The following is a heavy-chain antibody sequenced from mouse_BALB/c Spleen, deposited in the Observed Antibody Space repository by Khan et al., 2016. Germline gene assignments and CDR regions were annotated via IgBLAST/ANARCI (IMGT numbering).Heavy chain of an antibody. V-gene: IGHV6-6*01. CDR1: GFTFSDAW. CDR2: ISSKANNHAT. J-gene: IGHJ2*01. CDR3: RSFYFDY. Sequence: EVKLEVSGGGLVQPGGSMKLSCAASGFTFSDAWMDWVRQSPEKGLEWVAEISSKANNHATYYAESVNGRFTISRADSRSRGDLQMNTLRDEDTGIDYCRSFYFDYWGQGTTLTVSA.